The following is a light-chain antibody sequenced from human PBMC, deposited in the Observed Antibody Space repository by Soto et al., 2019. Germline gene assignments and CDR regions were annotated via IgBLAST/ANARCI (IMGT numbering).Light chain of an antibody. J-gene: IGKJ2*01. V-gene: IGKV3-15*01. CDR2: GAS. Sequence: EIVMTQSPATLSVSPGERATLACRASQSFSNNLAWYPQKPGQAPRLLIYGASTRATGIPARFSGSGSGTEFTRTIRSLQSEHSAVYYCPQYHSWHPEYTFGQGTKLEIK. CDR3: PQYHSWHPEYT. CDR1: QSFSNN.